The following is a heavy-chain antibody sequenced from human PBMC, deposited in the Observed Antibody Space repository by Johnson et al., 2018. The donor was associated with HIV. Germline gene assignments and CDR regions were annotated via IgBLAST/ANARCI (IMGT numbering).Heavy chain of an antibody. J-gene: IGHJ3*02. V-gene: IGHV3-66*01. CDR3: APWTAI. CDR2: IYSGGST. Sequence: VQLVESGGGLVKPGGSLRLSCAASGLTFSDYDMSWIRQAPGKGLEWVSVIYSGGSTYYADSVKGRFTISRDNSKNTLYLQMNSLRAEDTAVYYCAPWTAIWGQGTMVTVSS. D-gene: IGHD3/OR15-3a*01. CDR1: GLTFSDYD.